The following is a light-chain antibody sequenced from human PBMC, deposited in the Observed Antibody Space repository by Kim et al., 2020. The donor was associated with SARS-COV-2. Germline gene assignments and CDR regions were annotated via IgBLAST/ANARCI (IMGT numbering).Light chain of an antibody. CDR1: SSNIGAGYD. CDR3: QSYDSGLSGSV. Sequence: QRVTISCTGSSSNIGAGYDVHWYQQLPETAPKVLIYGNNNRPSGVPDRFSGSKSGTSVSLAITGLQAEDEADYYCQSYDSGLSGSVFGGGTQLTVL. V-gene: IGLV1-40*01. CDR2: GNN. J-gene: IGLJ2*01.